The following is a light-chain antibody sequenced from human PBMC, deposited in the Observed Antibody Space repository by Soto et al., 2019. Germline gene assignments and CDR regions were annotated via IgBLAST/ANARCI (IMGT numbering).Light chain of an antibody. CDR3: QQYSSSPWT. J-gene: IGKJ1*01. Sequence: EIVLTQSPGTLSLSPGERATLSCRAGQSVSSNYLAWYQQQPGQAPRLLIYGASGRATGIPDRFSGSGSGTDFTLTIRRLEPEDFAVYYCQQYSSSPWTFGQGTKVEI. V-gene: IGKV3-20*01. CDR2: GAS. CDR1: QSVSSNY.